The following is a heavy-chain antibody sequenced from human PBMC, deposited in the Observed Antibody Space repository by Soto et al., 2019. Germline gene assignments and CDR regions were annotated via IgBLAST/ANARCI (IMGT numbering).Heavy chain of an antibody. CDR1: GGSVSSGTYY. Sequence: QVQLQESGPGQVKPSETLFLTCTVSGGSVSSGTYYWSWIRQPAGKGLEWMGYIYRGSPNYNPSLESRATISVDTSRTQFSLMLSSVTAADTAVYYCSRDQGLGAGYFAVWGRDTLVTVSS. V-gene: IGHV4-61*01. CDR2: IYRGSP. CDR3: SRDQGLGAGYFAV. D-gene: IGHD7-27*01. J-gene: IGHJ2*01.